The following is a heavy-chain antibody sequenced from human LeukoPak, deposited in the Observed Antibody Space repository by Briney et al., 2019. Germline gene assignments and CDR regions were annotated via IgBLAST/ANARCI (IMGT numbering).Heavy chain of an antibody. D-gene: IGHD3-22*01. J-gene: IGHJ4*02. CDR3: ARSALDHYYDSSGHFDY. CDR1: GSSLSTSGVG. V-gene: IGHV2-5*01. Sequence: SGPTLVNPTQTLTLTCTFSGSSLSTSGVGVGWIRQPPGKALEWPALIYWNDDKRYSPSLKSRITITKDTSKNQVVLTMTNMDPVDTATYYCARSALDHYYDSSGHFDYWGQGTLVTVSS. CDR2: IYWNDDK.